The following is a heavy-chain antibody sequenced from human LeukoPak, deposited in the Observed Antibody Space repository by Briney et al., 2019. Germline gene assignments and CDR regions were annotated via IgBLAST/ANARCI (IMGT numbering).Heavy chain of an antibody. J-gene: IGHJ5*02. CDR1: GGSISSYY. CDR3: ARGYIVVVPAAKARGLNWFDP. Sequence: SETLSLTCTVSGGSISSYYWSWIRQPPGKGLEWIGYIYHSGSTYYNPSLKSRVTISVDRSKNQFSLKLSSVTAADTAVYYCARGYIVVVPAAKARGLNWFDPWGQGTLVTVSS. D-gene: IGHD2-2*01. V-gene: IGHV4-59*12. CDR2: IYHSGST.